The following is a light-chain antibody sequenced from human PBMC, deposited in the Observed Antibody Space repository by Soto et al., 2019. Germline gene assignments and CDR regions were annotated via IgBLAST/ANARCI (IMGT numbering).Light chain of an antibody. CDR1: SSNIGAGYD. CDR3: QSYDSSLSGWL. Sequence: QSVLTQPPSVSGATGQRVTISCTGCSSNIGAGYDVHWYQQLPGTAPKLLVHGNTDRPSGVPDRFSGSKSGTSASLAITGLQAEDEADYYCQSYDSSLSGWLFGGGTKLTVL. CDR2: GNT. J-gene: IGLJ2*01. V-gene: IGLV1-40*01.